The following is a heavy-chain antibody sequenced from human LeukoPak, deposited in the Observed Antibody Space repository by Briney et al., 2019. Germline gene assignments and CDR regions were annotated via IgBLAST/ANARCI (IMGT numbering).Heavy chain of an antibody. D-gene: IGHD6-19*01. Sequence: ASVKVSCKASGYTFTSYGISWVRQAPGQGLEWMGWISAYNGNTNYAQKLQGRVTMTTDTSTSTAYMELRGLRSDDTAVYYCARTKPRGWDIAVADDFDYWGQGTLVTVSS. CDR1: GYTFTSYG. CDR3: ARTKPRGWDIAVADDFDY. CDR2: ISAYNGNT. V-gene: IGHV1-18*04. J-gene: IGHJ4*02.